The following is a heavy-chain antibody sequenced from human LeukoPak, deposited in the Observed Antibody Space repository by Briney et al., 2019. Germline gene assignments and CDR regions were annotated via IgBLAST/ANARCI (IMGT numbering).Heavy chain of an antibody. V-gene: IGHV3-21*01. Sequence: GGSLRLSCAASGFTFSSYSMNWVRQAPGKGLEWVSSISSSSSYIYYADSVKGRFTLSRDNAKDSLYLQMNSLRAEDTAVYYCARVDKDSSGYYPDYWGQGTLVTVSS. J-gene: IGHJ4*02. CDR3: ARVDKDSSGYYPDY. CDR2: ISSSSSYI. D-gene: IGHD3-22*01. CDR1: GFTFSSYS.